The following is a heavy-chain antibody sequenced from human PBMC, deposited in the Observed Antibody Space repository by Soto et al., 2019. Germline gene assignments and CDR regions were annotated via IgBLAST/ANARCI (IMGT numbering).Heavy chain of an antibody. J-gene: IGHJ2*01. CDR3: ARGSAAKRYFDL. D-gene: IGHD5-18*01. V-gene: IGHV4-30-4*01. Sequence: QVQLQESGPGLVKPSQTLSLMCTVSGAPISGGDYHWSWIRQPPGKGLEWIGYIFPSGATHYNSSLVRRITMSVETSKSHFSLKLTSVTAADTAVYFCARGSAAKRYFDLWGRGTLVTVSS. CDR1: GAPISGGDYH. CDR2: IFPSGAT.